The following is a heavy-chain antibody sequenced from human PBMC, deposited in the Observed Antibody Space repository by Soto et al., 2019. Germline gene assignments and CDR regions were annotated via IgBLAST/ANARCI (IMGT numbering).Heavy chain of an antibody. CDR2: ISGSGGST. Sequence: HPGGSLRLSCAASGFTFSSYAMSWVRQAPGKGLEWVSAISGSGGSTYYADSVKGRFTISRDNSKNTLYLQMNSLRAEDTAVYYCAKNPRGYDIXTGYYQKAGRNYYYGMDVWGQGTTVTVS. CDR3: AKNPRGYDIXTGYYQKAGRNYYYGMDV. J-gene: IGHJ6*02. CDR1: GFTFSSYA. D-gene: IGHD3-9*01. V-gene: IGHV3-23*01.